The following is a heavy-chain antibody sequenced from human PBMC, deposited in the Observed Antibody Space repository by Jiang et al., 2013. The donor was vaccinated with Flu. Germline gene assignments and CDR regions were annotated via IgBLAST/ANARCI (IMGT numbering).Heavy chain of an antibody. J-gene: IGHJ4*02. CDR3: ARYYGDLPFDY. Sequence: QATGQGLEWMGWMNPNSGNTGYAQKFQGRVTMTRNTSISTAYMELSSLRSEDTAVYYCARYYGDLPFDYWGQGTLVTVSS. CDR2: MNPNSGNT. D-gene: IGHD4-17*01. V-gene: IGHV1-8*01.